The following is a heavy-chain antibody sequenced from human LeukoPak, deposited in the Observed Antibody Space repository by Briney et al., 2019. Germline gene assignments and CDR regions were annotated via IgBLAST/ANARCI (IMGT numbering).Heavy chain of an antibody. Sequence: ASVKVSCKASGYTFTSYGISWVRQAPGQGLEWMGWISDYNGNTNYAQKLQGRVTMTTDTSTSTAYMELSRLRSDDTAVYYCARSGWGGKNAFDIWGQGTMVTVSS. CDR1: GYTFTSYG. CDR3: ARSGWGGKNAFDI. CDR2: ISDYNGNT. J-gene: IGHJ3*02. D-gene: IGHD2-21*01. V-gene: IGHV1-18*01.